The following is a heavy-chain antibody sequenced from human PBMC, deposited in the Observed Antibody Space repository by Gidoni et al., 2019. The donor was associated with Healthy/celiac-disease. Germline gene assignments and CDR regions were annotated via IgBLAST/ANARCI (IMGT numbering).Heavy chain of an antibody. V-gene: IGHV1-3*01. D-gene: IGHD3-22*01. CDR2: IHAGNGNT. CDR1: GYTFTSYA. J-gene: IGHJ4*02. CDR3: ARSRYDYYDQEVEGSYFDY. Sequence: QVQLVQSGAEVKKPGASVKVSCKASGYTFTSYAMHWVRQAPGQRLAWMGWIHAGNGNTKYAQKFQGRITITRDTSASTAYMELSSLRSEDTAVYYCARSRYDYYDQEVEGSYFDYWGQGTLVTVSS.